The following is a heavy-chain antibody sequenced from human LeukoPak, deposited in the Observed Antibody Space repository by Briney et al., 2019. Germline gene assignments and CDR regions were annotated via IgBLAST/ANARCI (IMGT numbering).Heavy chain of an antibody. CDR2: ITPMFDTA. CDR1: GGTLNSYA. V-gene: IGHV1-69*06. CDR3: AREAVTIFGVVRTQTTKLPHRFDP. Sequence: SVKVSCKASGGTLNSYAINWVRQAPGQGLEWMGGITPMFDTANYAQKFQGRVRITADKSTSTAYMELSSLRSEDTAVYYCAREAVTIFGVVRTQTTKLPHRFDPWGQGTLVTVSS. J-gene: IGHJ5*02. D-gene: IGHD3-3*01.